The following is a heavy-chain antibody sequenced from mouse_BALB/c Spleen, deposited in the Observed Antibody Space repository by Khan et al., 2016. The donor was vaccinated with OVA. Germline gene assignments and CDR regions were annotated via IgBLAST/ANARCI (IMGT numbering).Heavy chain of an antibody. V-gene: IGHV1-18*01. D-gene: IGHD2-4*01. CDR3: ARRDYSAYYWFFDV. CDR2: FNPNNGGT. CDR1: GYTFTEYT. J-gene: IGHJ1*01. Sequence: EVQLQQSGPELVKPGASVKISCKTSGYTFTEYTMHWVKQSHGKSLEWLGGFNPNNGGTSYNQKFKGKATLTVDTSSSTAYMELRSLTSEDSAVYYCARRDYSAYYWFFDVWGAGTTVTVSS.